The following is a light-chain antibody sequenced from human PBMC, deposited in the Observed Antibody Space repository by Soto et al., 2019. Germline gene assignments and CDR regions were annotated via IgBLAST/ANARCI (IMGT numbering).Light chain of an antibody. J-gene: IGKJ1*01. Sequence: EIVLTQSPGTMSLSPGERPTLSCRASQSVSNNYLAWYQQKPGQAPRLLIYGASNRATGIPDRFSGSGSGTDFTFTISRLEPEDFAVYYCQQYGSSGTFGQGTRWIS. CDR2: GAS. CDR1: QSVSNNY. V-gene: IGKV3-20*01. CDR3: QQYGSSGT.